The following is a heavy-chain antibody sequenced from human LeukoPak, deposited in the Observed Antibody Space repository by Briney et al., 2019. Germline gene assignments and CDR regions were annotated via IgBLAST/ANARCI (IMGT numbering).Heavy chain of an antibody. D-gene: IGHD3-22*01. CDR2: INPNSGGT. J-gene: IGHJ5*02. V-gene: IGHV1-2*02. Sequence: ASVKVSCKASGYTFTGYYMHWVRQAPGQGLEWMGWINPNSGGTNYAQKFQGRVTMTRDTSISTAYMELSRLRSDDTAVYYCARMDYYDSSGYGYWFDPWGQGTLVTVPS. CDR1: GYTFTGYY. CDR3: ARMDYYDSSGYGYWFDP.